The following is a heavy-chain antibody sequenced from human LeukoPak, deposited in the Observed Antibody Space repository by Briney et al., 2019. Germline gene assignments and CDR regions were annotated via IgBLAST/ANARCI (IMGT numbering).Heavy chain of an antibody. D-gene: IGHD3-10*01. V-gene: IGHV1-18*04. CDR3: ARGGFGFPDDAFDI. CDR2: ISAYNGNT. Sequence: GASVKVSCKASGYTFTIYGISWVRPAPGQGLEWMGWISAYNGNTNYAQKLQGRATMTTDTSTSTAYMELRSLRSDDTAVYYCARGGFGFPDDAFDIWGQGTMVTVSS. CDR1: GYTFTIYG. J-gene: IGHJ3*02.